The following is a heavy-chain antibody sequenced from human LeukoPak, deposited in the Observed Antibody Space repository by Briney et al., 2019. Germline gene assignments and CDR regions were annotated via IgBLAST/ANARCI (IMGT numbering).Heavy chain of an antibody. V-gene: IGHV4-31*03. D-gene: IGHD3-10*01. CDR1: GGSISSGGYY. CDR3: ARDHSYYFGSETSTLDV. CDR2: IYYTGSI. Sequence: PSETLSLTCTVSGGSISSGGYYWTWIRQPPGEGLEWIGYIYYTGSIDYNPSLKSRLTISLDTSKNQFSLKLNSVTAADTAVYYCARDHSYYFGSETSTLDVWGQGTAVTVSS. J-gene: IGHJ6*02.